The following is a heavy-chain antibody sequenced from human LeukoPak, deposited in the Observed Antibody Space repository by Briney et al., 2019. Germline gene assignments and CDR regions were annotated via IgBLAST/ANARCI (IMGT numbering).Heavy chain of an antibody. CDR2: INPSGGST. Sequence: ASVKVSCKASGGTFSSYAISWVRQAPGQGLEWMGIINPSGGSTSYAQKFQGRVTMTRDMSTSTVYMELSSLRSEDTAVYYCARDTKDYWGQGTLVTVSS. J-gene: IGHJ4*02. CDR1: GGTFSSYA. V-gene: IGHV1-46*01. CDR3: ARDTKDY. D-gene: IGHD1-1*01.